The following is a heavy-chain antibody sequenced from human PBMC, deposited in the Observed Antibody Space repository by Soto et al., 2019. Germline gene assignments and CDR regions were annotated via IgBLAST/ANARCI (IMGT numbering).Heavy chain of an antibody. Sequence: PGGPLRLSCAVSGFTVSSKYMGWVRQAPGKGLEWVSIIYSGGSTYYADSVRGRFIISRDNSKNSLYLQMNSLRAEDTAVYYCWRDVDFGEEDVWGQGTTVTVSS. V-gene: IGHV3-66*01. CDR3: WRDVDFGEEDV. J-gene: IGHJ6*02. CDR2: IYSGGST. CDR1: GFTVSSKY. D-gene: IGHD4-17*01.